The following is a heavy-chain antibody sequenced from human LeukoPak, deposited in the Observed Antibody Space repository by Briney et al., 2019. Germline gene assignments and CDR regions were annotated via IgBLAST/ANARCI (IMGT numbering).Heavy chain of an antibody. J-gene: IGHJ4*02. V-gene: IGHV1-2*02. CDR2: INSNSGAT. CDR3: ARAPPSAPFDN. CDR1: GYTFSDYY. Sequence: ASVTVSCKASGYTFSDYYMHWVRQAPGQGLEWMAWINSNSGATDSAQKFQGRVTLTRDTSTSTVYMELSRLRSDDTAVYYCARAPPSAPFDNWGQGTLVTVSS.